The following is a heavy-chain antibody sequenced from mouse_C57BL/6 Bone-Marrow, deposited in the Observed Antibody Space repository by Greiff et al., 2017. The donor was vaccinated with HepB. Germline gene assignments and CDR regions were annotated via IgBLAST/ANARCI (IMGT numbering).Heavy chain of an antibody. CDR3: TRRGDFYDYDDAMDY. CDR2: IDPETGGT. Sequence: QVQLQQSGAELVRPGASVTLSCKASGYTFTDYEMHWVKQTPVHGLEWIGAIDPETGGTAYNQKFKGKAILTADKSSSTAYMELRRLTSEDSAVYYCTRRGDFYDYDDAMDYWGQGTSVTVSS. D-gene: IGHD2-4*01. CDR1: GYTFTDYE. J-gene: IGHJ4*01. V-gene: IGHV1-15*01.